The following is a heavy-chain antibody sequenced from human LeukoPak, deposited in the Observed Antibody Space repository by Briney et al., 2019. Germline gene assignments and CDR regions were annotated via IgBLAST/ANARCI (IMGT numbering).Heavy chain of an antibody. D-gene: IGHD6-19*01. CDR1: GYTFTSYY. V-gene: IGHV1-46*03. J-gene: IGHJ3*02. Sequence: ASVKVSCKASGYTFTSYYMHWVRQAPGQGLEWMGIINPSGGSTSYAQKFQGRVTMTRDTSTSTVYMELGSLRSEDTAVYYCARVRGYSSGWPSDAFDIWGQGTMVTVSS. CDR3: ARVRGYSSGWPSDAFDI. CDR2: INPSGGST.